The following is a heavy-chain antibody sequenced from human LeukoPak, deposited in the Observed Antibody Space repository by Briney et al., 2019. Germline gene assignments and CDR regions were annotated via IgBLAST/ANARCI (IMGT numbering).Heavy chain of an antibody. Sequence: SETLSLTCTVSGGSIGLFYWNWIRQPAGKGLEWIGRIYTGGNTNHRPSLKSRLTMSVDTSKNQFSLKLNSVTAADTAMYYCARSYYYDSTSWDAFDLWGPGTMVTVSS. V-gene: IGHV4-4*07. CDR3: ARSYYYDSTSWDAFDL. J-gene: IGHJ3*01. CDR2: IYTGGNT. CDR1: GGSIGLFY. D-gene: IGHD3-22*01.